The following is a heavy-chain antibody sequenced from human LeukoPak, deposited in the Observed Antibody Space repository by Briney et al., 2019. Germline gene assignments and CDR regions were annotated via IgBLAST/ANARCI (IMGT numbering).Heavy chain of an antibody. D-gene: IGHD3-22*01. CDR3: ARDQYYYDSSGYLTFDY. Sequence: SETLSLTCNVSGVSISSYYWSWIRQPAGKGLEWIGRIHTSGSTNYNPSLKSRVTMSVDTSKNQFSLKLSSVTAADTAVYYCARDQYYYDSSGYLTFDYWGQGALVTVSS. CDR2: IHTSGST. CDR1: GVSISSYY. J-gene: IGHJ4*02. V-gene: IGHV4-4*07.